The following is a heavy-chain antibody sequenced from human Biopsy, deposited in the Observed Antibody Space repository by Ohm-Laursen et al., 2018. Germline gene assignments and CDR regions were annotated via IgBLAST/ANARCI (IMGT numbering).Heavy chain of an antibody. CDR2: ISDSGST. Sequence: ETLSLTCAVSGGSISSFYWTWIRQPPGKGPEWIGDISDSGSTNYKPSFKSRVIISGDTSKNQFSLNLSSVTAADTAVYYCARRGSGGRSFDHWGQGTLVTVSS. D-gene: IGHD2-15*01. CDR3: ARRGSGGRSFDH. J-gene: IGHJ4*02. V-gene: IGHV4-59*08. CDR1: GGSISSFY.